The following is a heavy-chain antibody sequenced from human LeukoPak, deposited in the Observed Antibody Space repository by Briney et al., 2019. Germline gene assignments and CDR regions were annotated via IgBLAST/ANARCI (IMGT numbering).Heavy chain of an antibody. CDR3: ARGSITGIGDYN. D-gene: IGHD1-20*01. J-gene: IGHJ4*02. CDR2: ISGNAGSI. Sequence: PGGSLRLSCAASGFTFSSYAMTWVRQAPGKGLEWVSTISGNAGSIYYADSVKGRFTISRDNFRNTLYLQMNSLRAEDTAVYYCARGSITGIGDYNWGQGTLVTVSS. CDR1: GFTFSSYA. V-gene: IGHV3-23*01.